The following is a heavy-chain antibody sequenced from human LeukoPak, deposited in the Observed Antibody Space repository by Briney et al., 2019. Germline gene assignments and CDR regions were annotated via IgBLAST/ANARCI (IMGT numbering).Heavy chain of an antibody. D-gene: IGHD2-2*02. CDR1: GYSFTGYW. Sequence: GESLKISCKGSGYSFTGYWIGWVRQMPGKGLEWMGIIYPGDSDTRYSPSFQGQVTISADKSISTAYLQWSSLKASDTAMYYCARLKGCSSTSCYTAYYYYGMDVWGQGTTVTVSS. V-gene: IGHV5-51*01. J-gene: IGHJ6*02. CDR3: ARLKGCSSTSCYTAYYYYGMDV. CDR2: IYPGDSDT.